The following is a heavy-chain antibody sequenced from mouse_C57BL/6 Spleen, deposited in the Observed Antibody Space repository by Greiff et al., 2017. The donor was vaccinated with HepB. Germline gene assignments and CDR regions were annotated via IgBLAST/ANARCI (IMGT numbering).Heavy chain of an antibody. CDR3: ARDDYDEGAWFAY. D-gene: IGHD2-4*01. J-gene: IGHJ3*01. Sequence: VQLQQSVAELVRPGASVKLSCTASGFNIKNPYMHWVKQRPEQGLEWIGRIDPANGNTKYAPKFQGKATITADTSSNTAYLQLSSLTSEDTAIYYCARDDYDEGAWFAYWGQGTLVTVSA. V-gene: IGHV14-3*01. CDR1: GFNIKNPY. CDR2: IDPANGNT.